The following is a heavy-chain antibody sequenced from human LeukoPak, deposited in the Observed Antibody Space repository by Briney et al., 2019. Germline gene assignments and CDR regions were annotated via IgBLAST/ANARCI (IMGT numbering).Heavy chain of an antibody. D-gene: IGHD5-12*01. J-gene: IGHJ5*02. CDR3: ARRAYSHEWFDP. CDR1: GYTFTNYW. V-gene: IGHV5-51*01. Sequence: GESLKISCKASGYTFTNYWIGWVRLMPGKGLEWMGTIYPGDSDTRYSPSFQGHVTISADRSISTAYLQWSSLRASDSAMYYCARRAYSHEWFDPWGQGTLVTVSS. CDR2: IYPGDSDT.